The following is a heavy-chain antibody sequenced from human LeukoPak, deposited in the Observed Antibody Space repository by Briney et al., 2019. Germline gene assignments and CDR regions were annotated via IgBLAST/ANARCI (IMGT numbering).Heavy chain of an antibody. J-gene: IGHJ6*02. Sequence: GGSLRLSCAASGFTFDDYAMHWVRQAPGKGLEWVSGITWNSGTIGYADSVKGRSTISRDNAKNSLVLQMSSLRTEDTALYYCVKGLGFGRDYYYYGLDVWGQGTTVTVSS. CDR3: VKGLGFGRDYYYYGLDV. CDR2: ITWNSGTI. D-gene: IGHD3-10*01. CDR1: GFTFDDYA. V-gene: IGHV3-9*01.